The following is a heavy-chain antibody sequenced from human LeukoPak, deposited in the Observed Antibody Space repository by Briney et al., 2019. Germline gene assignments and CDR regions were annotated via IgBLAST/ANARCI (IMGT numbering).Heavy chain of an antibody. CDR1: AFLSTSYW. V-gene: IGHV3-7*01. Sequence: GGSLRLSCEASAFLSTSYWMSWVRQAPGKGPEWVAHIKENGNEQYYADSVKGRFTISRDNVKQSLCLQMNNLRVEDTAVYYCARGPGDYDASDIWGQGTMVTVSS. J-gene: IGHJ3*02. CDR2: IKENGNEQ. D-gene: IGHD4-11*01. CDR3: ARGPGDYDASDI.